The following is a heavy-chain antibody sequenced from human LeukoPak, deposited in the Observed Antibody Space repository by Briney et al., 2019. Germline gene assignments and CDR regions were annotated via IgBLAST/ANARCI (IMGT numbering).Heavy chain of an antibody. D-gene: IGHD3-10*01. Sequence: SETLSLTCAVSGGPFSGYFWSWIRQSSGKGLEWIGEIHNSGTTNYNPSLNSRVTISEDTSKNQFYLNLSSVTAADTAVYYCARVLGSGTGGFDPWGQGTLVTVSS. CDR3: ARVLGSGTGGFDP. CDR1: GGPFSGYF. J-gene: IGHJ5*02. CDR2: IHNSGTT. V-gene: IGHV4-34*01.